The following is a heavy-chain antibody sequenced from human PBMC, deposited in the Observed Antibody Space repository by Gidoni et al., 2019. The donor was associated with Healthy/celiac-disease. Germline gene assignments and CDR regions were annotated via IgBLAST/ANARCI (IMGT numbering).Heavy chain of an antibody. CDR3: AKDLVGATYFDY. CDR1: GFTFSSYG. D-gene: IGHD1-26*01. CDR2: ISYDGSNK. V-gene: IGHV3-30*18. Sequence: QVQLVESGGGVVQPGRSLRLSCAASGFTFSSYGMHWVRQAPGKGLEWVAVISYDGSNKYYADSVKGRFTISRDNSKNTLYLQMNSLRAEDTAVYYCAKDLVGATYFDYWGQGTLVTVSS. J-gene: IGHJ4*02.